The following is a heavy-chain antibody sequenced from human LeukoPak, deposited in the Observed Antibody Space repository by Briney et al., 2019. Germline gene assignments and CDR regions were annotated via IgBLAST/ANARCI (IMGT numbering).Heavy chain of an antibody. CDR2: ITAYNGNT. D-gene: IGHD2-15*01. CDR1: GYTFTSYG. V-gene: IGHV1-18*01. J-gene: IGHJ3*02. Sequence: ASVKVSCKVSGYTFTSYGINWARQAPGQGLEWVGWITAYNGNTKYAQKLQGRVTLTTDTSTSTAYMELRSLRSDDTAVYYCARGFYCSGGGCYAGALDIWGQGTMVTVSS. CDR3: ARGFYCSGGGCYAGALDI.